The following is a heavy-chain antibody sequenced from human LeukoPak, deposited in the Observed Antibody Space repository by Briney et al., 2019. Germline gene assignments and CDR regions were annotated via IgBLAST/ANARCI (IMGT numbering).Heavy chain of an antibody. Sequence: SGPALVKPTQTLTLTCTFSGFSLNASGMGVSWIRQPPGKALEWLARIDWDDDTYYSTSLNTRLTISKDTSKNQVVLTMTNMDPVDTATYYCARMNRGNYFDYWGQGTLVTVSS. J-gene: IGHJ4*02. V-gene: IGHV2-70*11. CDR3: ARMNRGNYFDY. D-gene: IGHD7-27*01. CDR1: GFSLNASGMG. CDR2: IDWDDDT.